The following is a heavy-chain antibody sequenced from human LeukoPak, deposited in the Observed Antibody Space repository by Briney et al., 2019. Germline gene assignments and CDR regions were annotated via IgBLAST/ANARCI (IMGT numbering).Heavy chain of an antibody. Sequence: GGSLRLSCAASGFTVSSNYRSWVRQAPGKGLEWVSVIYSSGSTYYADSVKGRFTISRDNSKNTLYLQMNSLRAEDTAVYYCARLGGVPIQYYFDFWGQGTLVTVSS. J-gene: IGHJ4*02. CDR3: ARLGGVPIQYYFDF. CDR1: GFTVSSNY. CDR2: IYSSGST. D-gene: IGHD2-2*01. V-gene: IGHV3-53*01.